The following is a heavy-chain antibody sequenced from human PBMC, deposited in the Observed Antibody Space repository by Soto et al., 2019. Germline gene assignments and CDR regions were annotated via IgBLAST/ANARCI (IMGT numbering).Heavy chain of an antibody. D-gene: IGHD3-22*01. J-gene: IGHJ4*02. CDR2: ISGSCGST. V-gene: IGHV3-23*01. CDR3: AKDREAYSSGYNDY. Sequence: GVSLRLSCAASGFTFSSYAMSWVRQAPGKGLEWVSAISGSCGSTYYADSVKGRFTISRDNSKNTLYLQMNSLRAEDTAVYYCAKDREAYSSGYNDYWGQGTLVTVSS. CDR1: GFTFSSYA.